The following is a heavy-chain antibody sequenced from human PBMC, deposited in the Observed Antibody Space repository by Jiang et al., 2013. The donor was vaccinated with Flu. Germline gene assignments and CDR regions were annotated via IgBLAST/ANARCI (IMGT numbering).Heavy chain of an antibody. CDR1: GLTVSINY. D-gene: IGHD3-22*01. CDR2: IYSDGRT. Sequence: QLVESGGGLVQPGESLRLSCAASGLTVSINYMSWVRQAPGKGLEWVSIIYSDGRTYYGDSVKGRFTISRDNFKNTLYLQMNSLRDDDTAVYYCARERYYDASGYYYFYYGMDVWGQGTTVTVSS. CDR3: ARERYYDASGYYYFYYGMDV. V-gene: IGHV3-53*04. J-gene: IGHJ6*02.